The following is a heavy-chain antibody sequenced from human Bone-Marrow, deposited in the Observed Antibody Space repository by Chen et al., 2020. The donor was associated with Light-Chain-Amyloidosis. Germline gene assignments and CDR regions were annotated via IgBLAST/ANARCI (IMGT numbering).Heavy chain of an antibody. CDR3: ARAVDYSNYGWFDP. CDR1: GGSSRSSSHY. J-gene: IGHJ5*02. V-gene: IGHV4-39*01. Sequence: QVQLQESGRGLMKPSETLSLTCRVPGGSSRSSSHYWGWIRQPPRKGLGWIGSVYYSGRTYYSPSLKSRVSISIDTSKNQFTLRLTSVTAADSAVYFCARAVDYSNYGWFDPWGQGTLVTVSS. D-gene: IGHD4-4*01. CDR2: VYYSGRT.